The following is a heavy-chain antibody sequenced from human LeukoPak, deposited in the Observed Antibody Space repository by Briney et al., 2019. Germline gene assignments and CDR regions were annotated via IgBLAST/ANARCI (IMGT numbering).Heavy chain of an antibody. CDR2: ISYDGSNK. CDR1: GFTFSSYA. V-gene: IGHV3-30-3*01. CDR3: ATLGEDGVGDY. J-gene: IGHJ4*02. D-gene: IGHD3-16*01. Sequence: PGGSLRLSCAASGFTFSSYAMQWVRQAPGKGLEWVAVISYDGSNKSYADSVKGRFTISRDNSKNTLYLQMNSLRAEDTAVYYCATLGEDGVGDYWGQGTLVTVSS.